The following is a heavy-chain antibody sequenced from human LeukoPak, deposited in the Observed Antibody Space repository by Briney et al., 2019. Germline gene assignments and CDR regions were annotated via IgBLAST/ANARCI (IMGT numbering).Heavy chain of an antibody. V-gene: IGHV3-64*01. CDR1: GFTFSSYA. CDR2: ISGSGGDT. Sequence: GGSLRLSCAASGFTFSSYAMHWVRQAPGKGLEYVSAISGSGGDTYYANSVKGRFTISRDNSKNTLYLQMDSLRTEDMAVYYCARGGIKGPHDAYDIWGQGTVVTVSS. J-gene: IGHJ3*02. D-gene: IGHD3-10*01. CDR3: ARGGIKGPHDAYDI.